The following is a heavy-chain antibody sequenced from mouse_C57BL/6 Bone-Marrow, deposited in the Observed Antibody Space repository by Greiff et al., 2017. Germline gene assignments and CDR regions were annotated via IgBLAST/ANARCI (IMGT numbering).Heavy chain of an antibody. CDR3: ARGLRPAMDY. CDR2: IYPGDGDT. CDR1: GYAFSSSW. Sequence: QVQLKQSGPELVKPGASVKISCKASGYAFSSSWMNWVKQRPGKGLEWIGRIYPGDGDTNYNGKFKGKATLTADKSSSTAYMQLSSLTSEDSAVYFCARGLRPAMDYWGQGTSVTVSS. V-gene: IGHV1-82*01. D-gene: IGHD2-4*01. J-gene: IGHJ4*01.